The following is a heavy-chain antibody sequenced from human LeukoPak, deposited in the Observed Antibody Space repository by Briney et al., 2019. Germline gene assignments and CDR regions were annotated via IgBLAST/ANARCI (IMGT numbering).Heavy chain of an antibody. D-gene: IGHD6-19*01. CDR1: GFSFSSYA. CDR3: AKRSGYTTGWFFDF. Sequence: GGSLRLSCAASGFSFSSYAMSWVRQAPGKGREGVSAISGSGDNTYYAESVKDWFTISRDNSKNTLFLQMNRLSAEDTAVFYCAKRSGYTTGWFFDFWGQGTLVTVSS. V-gene: IGHV3-23*01. J-gene: IGHJ4*02. CDR2: ISGSGDNT.